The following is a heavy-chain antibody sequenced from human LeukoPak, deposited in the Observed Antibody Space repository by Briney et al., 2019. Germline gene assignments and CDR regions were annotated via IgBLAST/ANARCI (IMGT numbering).Heavy chain of an antibody. D-gene: IGHD2-15*01. V-gene: IGHV1-69*13. CDR3: AREVVVVAATRGHWFDP. CDR2: IIPIFGTA. Sequence: ASVKVSCKASGGTFSSYAISWVRQAPGQGLEWMGGIIPIFGTANYAQKFQGRVTIIADESTSTAYMELSSLRSEDTAVYYCAREVVVVAATRGHWFDPWGQGTLVTVSS. J-gene: IGHJ5*02. CDR1: GGTFSSYA.